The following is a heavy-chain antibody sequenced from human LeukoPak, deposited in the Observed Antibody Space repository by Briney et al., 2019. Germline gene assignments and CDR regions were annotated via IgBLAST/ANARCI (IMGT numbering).Heavy chain of an antibody. V-gene: IGHV3-13*01. J-gene: IGHJ4*02. CDR3: ARGDSSGYQRNTKLDY. CDR1: GFTFSSYD. CDR2: IGTAGDT. D-gene: IGHD3-22*01. Sequence: GGSLRLSCAASGFTFSSYDMHWVRQTTGKGLEWVSAIGTAGDTYYPGSVKGRFTISREDAKNSLYLQMNSLRAGDTAVYYCARGDSSGYQRNTKLDYWGQGTLVTVSS.